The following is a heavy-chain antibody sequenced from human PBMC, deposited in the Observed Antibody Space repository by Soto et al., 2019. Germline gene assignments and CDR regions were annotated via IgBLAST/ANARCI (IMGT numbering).Heavy chain of an antibody. D-gene: IGHD3-3*01. J-gene: IGHJ4*02. Sequence: QVQLQESGPGLVKPSQTLSLTCTVSGGSISSGDYYWSWIRQPPGKGLEWIGYIYYSGSTYYNPSLKSRVTISVDTSKTQFSLKLSSVTAADTAVYYCARGDYDFWSGYYNDYWGQGTLVTVSS. CDR2: IYYSGST. CDR1: GGSISSGDYY. CDR3: ARGDYDFWSGYYNDY. V-gene: IGHV4-30-4*01.